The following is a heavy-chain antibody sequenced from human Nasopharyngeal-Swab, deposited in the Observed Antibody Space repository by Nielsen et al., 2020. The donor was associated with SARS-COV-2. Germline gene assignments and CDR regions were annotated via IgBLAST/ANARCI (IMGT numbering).Heavy chain of an antibody. Sequence: SETLSLTCTVSGGSISSGGYYWSWIRQHPGKGLEWIGYIYYSGSTYYNPSLKSRVTISVDTSKNQFSLKLSSVTAAGTAVYYCARGRSPLRFLEWHKTQRRFAFDIWGQGTMVTVSS. CDR3: ARGRSPLRFLEWHKTQRRFAFDI. D-gene: IGHD3-3*01. CDR2: IYYSGST. J-gene: IGHJ3*02. V-gene: IGHV4-31*03. CDR1: GGSISSGGYY.